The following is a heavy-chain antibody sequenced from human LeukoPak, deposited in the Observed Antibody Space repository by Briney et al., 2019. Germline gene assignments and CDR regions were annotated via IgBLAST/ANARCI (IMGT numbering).Heavy chain of an antibody. CDR1: GYTFTSYG. D-gene: IGHD3-10*01. CDR3: ARDKSPRVRPRGSYDAFDI. Sequence: ASVKVSCKASGYTFTSYGISWVRQAPGQGLEWMRWISAYNGNTNYAQKLQGRVTMTTDTSTSTAYMELRSLRSDDTAVYYCARDKSPRVRPRGSYDAFDIWGQGTMVTVSS. CDR2: ISAYNGNT. V-gene: IGHV1-18*01. J-gene: IGHJ3*02.